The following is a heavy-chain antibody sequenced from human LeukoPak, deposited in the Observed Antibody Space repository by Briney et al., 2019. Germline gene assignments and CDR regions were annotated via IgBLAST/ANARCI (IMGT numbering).Heavy chain of an antibody. CDR1: GGTFSSYA. D-gene: IGHD2-2*01. V-gene: IGHV1-69*05. Sequence: SVKVSCKASGGTFSSYAISWVRQAPGQGLEWMGRIIPIFGTASYAQKFQGRVTITTDESTSTAYMELSSLRSEDTAVYYCARAALGYCSSTSCRSAFDIWGQGTMVTVSS. CDR3: ARAALGYCSSTSCRSAFDI. J-gene: IGHJ3*02. CDR2: IIPIFGTA.